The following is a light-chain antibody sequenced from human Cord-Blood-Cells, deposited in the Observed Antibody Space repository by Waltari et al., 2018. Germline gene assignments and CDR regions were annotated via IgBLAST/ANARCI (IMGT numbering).Light chain of an antibody. CDR3: QKSYSTPFT. Sequence: DIQMTQSPSSLSASVGDRVTITCRASQSISSYLNWYQQKPGKAPKLLIYAASSLQSWVPSRFSGSGSGTDFTLTISSLQPEDFATYYCQKSYSTPFTFGPGTKVDIK. J-gene: IGKJ3*01. CDR1: QSISSY. CDR2: AAS. V-gene: IGKV1-39*01.